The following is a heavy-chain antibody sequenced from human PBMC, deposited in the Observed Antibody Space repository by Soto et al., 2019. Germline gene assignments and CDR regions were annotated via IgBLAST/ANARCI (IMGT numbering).Heavy chain of an antibody. CDR1: GLSFSSYG. CDR3: AKGVSVIRGNYNYYYMDV. V-gene: IGHV3-30*18. Sequence: GGSLRLSCAASGLSFSSYGMLWVRPTPGNGLEWVAVISNDGSNKYYADSVKGRFTISRDNSKDTLYLQMNSLRPEDTAVYYCAKGVSVIRGNYNYYYMDVWGKGTTVTVSS. CDR2: ISNDGSNK. J-gene: IGHJ6*03. D-gene: IGHD3-10*01.